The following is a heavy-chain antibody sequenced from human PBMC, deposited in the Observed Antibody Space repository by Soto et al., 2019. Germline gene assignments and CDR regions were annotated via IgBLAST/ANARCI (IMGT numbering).Heavy chain of an antibody. D-gene: IGHD4-17*01. J-gene: IGHJ4*02. Sequence: QVQLVQSGAEVKKPGASVKVSCKASGYTFSGSVMHWVRQAPGQGLEWMGWINADNGNTKYSQKFQGRVTMTWDTSASTAYMELSSLRSEDTAIYCCASGIEATTATSLDYWGQGTLVTVSS. V-gene: IGHV1-3*01. CDR3: ASGIEATTATSLDY. CDR1: GYTFSGSV. CDR2: INADNGNT.